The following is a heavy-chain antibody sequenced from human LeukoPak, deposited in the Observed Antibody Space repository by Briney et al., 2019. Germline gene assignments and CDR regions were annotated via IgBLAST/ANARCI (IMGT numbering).Heavy chain of an antibody. J-gene: IGHJ4*02. V-gene: IGHV4-61*02. Sequence: SETLSLTCTVSGGPITSGSYYWSWIRQPAGKGLEWIGRIYISGSTNYNPSLKSRVTISLDTSKNRFSLNLTSVTAADTAVYYCARSSGQVPDYWGQGTLVTVSS. CDR2: IYISGST. CDR3: ARSSGQVPDY. CDR1: GGPITSGSYY. D-gene: IGHD3-10*01.